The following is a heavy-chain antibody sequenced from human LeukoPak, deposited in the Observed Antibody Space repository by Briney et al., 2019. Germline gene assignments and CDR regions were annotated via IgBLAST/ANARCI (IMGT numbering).Heavy chain of an antibody. CDR3: ARDRPGPTHEYSFDY. J-gene: IGHJ4*02. CDR1: GFSFNTYN. CDR2: ISSDSRTI. V-gene: IGHV3-48*01. Sequence: PGGSLRLSCAASGFSFNTYNMNWVRQAPGKGLEWLSYISSDSRTIHYADSVKGRFTISRDNVKNSLYLQMNSLRAGDTAVYYCARDRPGPTHEYSFDYWGQGTLVTVSS.